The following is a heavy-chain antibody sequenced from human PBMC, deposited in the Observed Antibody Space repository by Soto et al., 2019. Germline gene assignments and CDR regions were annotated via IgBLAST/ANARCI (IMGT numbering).Heavy chain of an antibody. CDR3: AKDIVLRGSGTKSGGMDV. CDR1: GFTFDDYA. D-gene: IGHD3-10*01. CDR2: ISWNSGSI. J-gene: IGHJ6*02. Sequence: PGGSLRLSCAASGFTFDDYAMHWVRQAPGKGLAWVSGISWNSGSIGYADSVKGRFTISRDNAKNSLYLQMNSLRAEDTALYYCAKDIVLRGSGTKSGGMDVWGQGTTVTGS. V-gene: IGHV3-9*01.